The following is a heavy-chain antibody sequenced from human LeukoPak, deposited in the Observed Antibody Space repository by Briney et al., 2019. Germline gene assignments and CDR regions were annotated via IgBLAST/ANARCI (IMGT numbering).Heavy chain of an antibody. D-gene: IGHD2-2*01. CDR1: GFTFSDYY. CDR2: ISSSGSTI. J-gene: IGHJ3*02. CDR3: ARKDRVVVVPAAINYNWNYGWSFDI. V-gene: IGHV3-11*01. Sequence: PGGSLRLSCAASGFTFSDYYMSWIRQAPGKGLEWVSYISSSGSTIYYADSVKGRFTISRDNAKNSLYLQMNSLRAEDTAVYYCARKDRVVVVPAAINYNWNYGWSFDIWGQGTMVTVSS.